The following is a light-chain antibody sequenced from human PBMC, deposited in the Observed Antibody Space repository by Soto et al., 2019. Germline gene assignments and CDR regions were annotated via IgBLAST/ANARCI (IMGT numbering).Light chain of an antibody. V-gene: IGKV3-20*01. CDR3: QQHGTSPPYT. CDR2: GAS. CDR1: QSISSSY. J-gene: IGKJ2*01. Sequence: EIVLTQSPGTLSLSPGERATLSCRASQSISSSYLAWYQQKPGQAPRLLIYGASSRATGIPDRFSGSGSGTDFSLTISRLEPEDSAVYYCQQHGTSPPYTFGQGTKPEIK.